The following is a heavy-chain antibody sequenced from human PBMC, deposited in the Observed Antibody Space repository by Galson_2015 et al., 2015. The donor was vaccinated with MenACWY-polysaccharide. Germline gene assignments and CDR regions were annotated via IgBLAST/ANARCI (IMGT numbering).Heavy chain of an antibody. Sequence: SLRLSCAASGFTFTSYAMSWVRQAPGKGLEWVSAIRSSGTNTYYADSVKGRFTISRDNSKNTLYLQMNSQRAEDTAVYYCAKDSTDFWSVAGRFDHWGQGTLVTVSS. CDR2: IRSSGTNT. CDR3: AKDSTDFWSVAGRFDH. V-gene: IGHV3-23*01. D-gene: IGHD3-3*01. J-gene: IGHJ5*02. CDR1: GFTFTSYA.